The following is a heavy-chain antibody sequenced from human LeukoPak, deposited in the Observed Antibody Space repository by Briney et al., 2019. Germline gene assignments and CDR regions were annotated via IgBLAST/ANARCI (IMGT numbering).Heavy chain of an antibody. CDR2: IYHSGST. D-gene: IGHD5-24*01. CDR3: ARARDGLTGFDY. Sequence: SETLSLTCTVSGGSISSGGYYWSWIRQPPGKGLEWIGYIYHSGSTYYNPSLKSRVTISVDRSKNQFSLKLSSVTAADTAVYYCARARDGLTGFDYWGQGTLVTVSS. J-gene: IGHJ4*02. V-gene: IGHV4-30-2*01. CDR1: GGSISSGGYY.